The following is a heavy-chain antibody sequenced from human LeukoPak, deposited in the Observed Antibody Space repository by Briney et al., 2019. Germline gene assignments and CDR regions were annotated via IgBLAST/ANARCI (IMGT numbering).Heavy chain of an antibody. D-gene: IGHD3-3*01. CDR1: GGSISSYY. V-gene: IGHV4-59*01. J-gene: IGHJ4*02. Sequence: PSETLSLTCTVSGGSISSYYWSWIRQPPGKGLEWIGYIYYSGSTNYNPSLKSRVTISVDTSKNQFSLKLSSMTAADTAVYYCARSTIFGVVTNWGQGTLVTVSS. CDR2: IYYSGST. CDR3: ARSTIFGVVTN.